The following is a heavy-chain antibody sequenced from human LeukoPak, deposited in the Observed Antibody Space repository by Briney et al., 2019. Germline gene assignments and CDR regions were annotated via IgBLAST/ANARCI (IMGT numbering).Heavy chain of an antibody. CDR3: ARGLLAARSYYYYYYMDV. Sequence: SVKVSCXASGGTFSSYTISWVRQAPGQGLEWMGSIIPILGIANYAQKFQGRVTITADKSTSTAYMELSSLRSEDTAVYYCARGLLAARSYYYYYYMDVWGKGTTVTVSS. V-gene: IGHV1-69*02. CDR2: IIPILGIA. D-gene: IGHD6-6*01. CDR1: GGTFSSYT. J-gene: IGHJ6*03.